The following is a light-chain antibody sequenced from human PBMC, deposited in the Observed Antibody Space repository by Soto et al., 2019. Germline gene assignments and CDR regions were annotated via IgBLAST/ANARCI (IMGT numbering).Light chain of an antibody. J-gene: IGKJ4*01. Sequence: DIQMTQSPSSVSASVGDRVSITCRASQNISNWLAWYQQKPGRAPKLLIYTGSSLQSGVPSRFSGTGSGTDFTLTISSLQPEDVVTYYCQQANSCPLTFGEGTKVEIK. CDR3: QQANSCPLT. CDR2: TGS. V-gene: IGKV1-12*01. CDR1: QNISNW.